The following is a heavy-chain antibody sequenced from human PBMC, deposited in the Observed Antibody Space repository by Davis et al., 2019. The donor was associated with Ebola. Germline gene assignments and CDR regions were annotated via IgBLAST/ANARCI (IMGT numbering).Heavy chain of an antibody. Sequence: GGSLRLSCAASGFTFNTYGMHWVRQAPGKGLEWVAVISDDGGNKYYADSVKGRFTISRDNSKNTLYLQMNSLRAEDTAVYYCASGLWGSRGMDVWGKGTTVTVSS. CDR1: GFTFNTYG. V-gene: IGHV3-30*03. CDR3: ASGLWGSRGMDV. D-gene: IGHD3-16*01. J-gene: IGHJ6*04. CDR2: ISDDGGNK.